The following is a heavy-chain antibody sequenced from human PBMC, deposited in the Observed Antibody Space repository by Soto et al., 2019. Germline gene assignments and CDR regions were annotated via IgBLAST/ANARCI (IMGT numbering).Heavy chain of an antibody. Sequence: SETLSLTCTVSGGSISSSSYYWGWIRQPPGKGLEWIGSIYYSGSTYYNPSLKSRVTISVDTSKNQFSLKLSSVTAADTAVYYCARQLLRGYYDSSGPDAFDIWGQGTMVTV. D-gene: IGHD3-22*01. CDR3: ARQLLRGYYDSSGPDAFDI. J-gene: IGHJ3*02. CDR1: GGSISSSSYY. V-gene: IGHV4-39*01. CDR2: IYYSGST.